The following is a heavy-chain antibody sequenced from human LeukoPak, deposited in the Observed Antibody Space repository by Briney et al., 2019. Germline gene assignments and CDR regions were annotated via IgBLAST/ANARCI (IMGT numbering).Heavy chain of an antibody. J-gene: IGHJ6*02. CDR2: ISAYNGNT. V-gene: IGHV1-18*04. D-gene: IGHD6-6*01. Sequence: ASVKVSCKASGYTFTGYYMHWVRQAPGQGLEWMGWISAYNGNTNYAQKLQGRVTMTTDTSTSTAYMELRSLRSDDTAVYYCARDRGIAARHRAYYYYGMDVWGQGTTVTVSS. CDR1: GYTFTGYY. CDR3: ARDRGIAARHRAYYYYGMDV.